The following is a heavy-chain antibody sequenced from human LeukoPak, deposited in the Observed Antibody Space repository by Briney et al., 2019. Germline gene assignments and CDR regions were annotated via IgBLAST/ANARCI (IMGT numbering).Heavy chain of an antibody. D-gene: IGHD1-26*01. V-gene: IGHV3-21*04. J-gene: IGHJ5*02. Sequence: GGSLRLSCAASGFTFSSYSMNWVRQAPGKGLEWVSSISSSSSYIYYADSVKGRFTISRDNAKNSLYLQMNSLRAEDTAVYYCAKDLYSGSFRWFDPWGQGTLVTVSS. CDR3: AKDLYSGSFRWFDP. CDR1: GFTFSSYS. CDR2: ISSSSSYI.